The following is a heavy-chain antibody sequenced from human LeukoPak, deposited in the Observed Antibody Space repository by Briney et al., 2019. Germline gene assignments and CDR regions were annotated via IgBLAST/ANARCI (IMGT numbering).Heavy chain of an antibody. J-gene: IGHJ4*02. Sequence: ASVKVSCNASGYTFTGYYMHWVRQAPGQGLGWMGWINPNSGGTNYAQKFQGRVTMTRDTPISTGYMELSRLRSDDTAVYYCARDLGSGSYYVTDYWGQGTLVTVSS. V-gene: IGHV1-2*02. D-gene: IGHD1-26*01. CDR1: GYTFTGYY. CDR2: INPNSGGT. CDR3: ARDLGSGSYYVTDY.